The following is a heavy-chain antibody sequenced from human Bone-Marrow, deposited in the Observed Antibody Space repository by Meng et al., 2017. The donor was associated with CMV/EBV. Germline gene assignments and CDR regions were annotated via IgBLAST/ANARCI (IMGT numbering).Heavy chain of an antibody. CDR3: AKDQEAVTTDYYYGMDV. Sequence: GEFLKISCAASGFTFSSYGMHWVRQAPGKGLEWVAFIRYDGSNKYYADSVKGRFTISRDNSKNTLYLQMNSLRAEDTAVYYCAKDQEAVTTDYYYGMDVWGQGTTVTGSS. V-gene: IGHV3-30*02. CDR1: GFTFSSYG. CDR2: IRYDGSNK. D-gene: IGHD4-11*01. J-gene: IGHJ6*02.